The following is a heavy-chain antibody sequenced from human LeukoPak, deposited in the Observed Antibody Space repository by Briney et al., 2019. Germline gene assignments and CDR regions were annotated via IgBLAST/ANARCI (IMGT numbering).Heavy chain of an antibody. V-gene: IGHV4-59*01. CDR2: IYYSGST. CDR3: ASHVDIAATFDY. D-gene: IGHD5-12*01. J-gene: IGHJ4*02. Sequence: SETLSLTCTVSGGSISSYYWSWIRQPPGKGLEWIGYIYYSGSTNYNPSLKSRVTISVDTSKNQFSLKLSSVTAADTAVYYCASHVDIAATFDYWGQGTLVTVSS. CDR1: GGSISSYY.